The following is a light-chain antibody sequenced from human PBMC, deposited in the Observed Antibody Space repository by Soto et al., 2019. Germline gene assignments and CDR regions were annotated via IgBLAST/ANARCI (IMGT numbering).Light chain of an antibody. V-gene: IGKV3D-15*01. J-gene: IGKJ1*01. CDR3: QQYNNWPRT. CDR1: QSLSSN. CDR2: GTS. Sequence: VLKRTRLTLSLYPGERATRSCRASQSLSSNLAWYRQKPGQAPRLLIYGTSTRATGIPPRFSGSGSGTEFTLTISNLQSEDSAVYYCQQYNNWPRTFGQGTKVAIK.